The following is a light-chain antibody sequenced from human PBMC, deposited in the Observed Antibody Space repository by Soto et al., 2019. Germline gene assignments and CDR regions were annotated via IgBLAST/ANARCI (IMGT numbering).Light chain of an antibody. J-gene: IGLJ2*01. V-gene: IGLV2-23*02. Sequence: QSALTQPASVSGSPGQSITISCTGTSSDVGNYNLVSWYQQHPGKAPRLFIFEVNERPSGVSDRFSGSKSGNTSSLTISGIHAEDEADYYCFSKAGRGTVVCGGGTKLTVL. CDR1: SSDVGNYNL. CDR2: EVN. CDR3: FSKAGRGTVV.